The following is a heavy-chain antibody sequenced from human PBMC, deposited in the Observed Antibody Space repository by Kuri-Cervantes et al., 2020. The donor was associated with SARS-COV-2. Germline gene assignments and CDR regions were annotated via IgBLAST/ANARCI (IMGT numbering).Heavy chain of an antibody. J-gene: IGHJ1*01. CDR3: ARHHCSSTSCWLLQL. CDR1: GGSISSYY. Sequence: SETLSLTCTVSGGSISSYYWSWIRQPPGKGLEWIGYIYYSGSTNYNPSLKSRVSISIDTSRNQYSLMLTAVTAADTAVYYCARHHCSSTSCWLLQLWGQGTLVTVSS. V-gene: IGHV4-59*08. CDR2: IYYSGST. D-gene: IGHD2-2*01.